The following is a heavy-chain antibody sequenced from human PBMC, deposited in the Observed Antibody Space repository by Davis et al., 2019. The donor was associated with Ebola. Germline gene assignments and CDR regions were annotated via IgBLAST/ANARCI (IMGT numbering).Heavy chain of an antibody. J-gene: IGHJ5*02. V-gene: IGHV1-18*01. D-gene: IGHD2-2*01. CDR1: GYTFTSYG. CDR3: ARECPFIVVVPAAKNWFDP. CDR2: ISAYNGNT. Sequence: ASVKVSCKASGYTFTSYGISWVRQAPGQGLEWMGWISAYNGNTNYAQKLQGRVTMTRDTSTSTAYMELSSLRSEDTAVYYCARECPFIVVVPAAKNWFDPWGQGTLVTVSS.